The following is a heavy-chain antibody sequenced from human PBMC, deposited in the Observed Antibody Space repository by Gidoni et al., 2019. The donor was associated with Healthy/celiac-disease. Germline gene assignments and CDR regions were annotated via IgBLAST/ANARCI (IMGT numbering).Heavy chain of an antibody. V-gene: IGHV3-30*18. CDR1: GFTFIRDG. CDR3: AKDRHYYDSSGYLDY. CDR2: ISYDGSNK. D-gene: IGHD3-22*01. Sequence: QVQLVESGGGVVQPGRSLRLSCAASGFTFIRDGMHWVRQAPGKGLEWVAVISYDGSNKYYADSVKGRFTISRDNSKNTLYLQMNSLRAEDTAVYYCAKDRHYYDSSGYLDYWGQGTLVTVSS. J-gene: IGHJ4*02.